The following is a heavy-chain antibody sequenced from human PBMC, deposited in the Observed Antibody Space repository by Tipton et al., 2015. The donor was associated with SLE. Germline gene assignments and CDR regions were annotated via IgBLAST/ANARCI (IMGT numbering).Heavy chain of an antibody. D-gene: IGHD1-26*01. CDR1: GFTSSSYA. CDR2: ISYDGSSK. Sequence: SLRLSCEASGFTSSSYAMHWVRQAPGTGLQWVAVISYDGSSKYYADSVKGRFTISRDNSKNTLYLQMNSLRAEDTALYYCARDGGGRYGAGDYWGQGTLVTVSA. CDR3: ARDGGGRYGAGDY. J-gene: IGHJ4*02. V-gene: IGHV3-30-3*01.